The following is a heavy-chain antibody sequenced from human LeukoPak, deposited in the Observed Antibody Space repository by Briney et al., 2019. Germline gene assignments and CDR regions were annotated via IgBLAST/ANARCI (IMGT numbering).Heavy chain of an antibody. J-gene: IGHJ4*01. Sequence: TSETLSLTCTVSGGSISSGGYYWSWIRQHPGKGLEWIGYIYYSGSTYYNPSLKSRVTISVDTSKNQFSLKLSSVTAADTAVYYCARGVPLDRGSYPWWGQGTLVTVSS. CDR1: GGSISSGGYY. D-gene: IGHD1-26*01. CDR3: ARGVPLDRGSYPW. CDR2: IYYSGST. V-gene: IGHV4-31*03.